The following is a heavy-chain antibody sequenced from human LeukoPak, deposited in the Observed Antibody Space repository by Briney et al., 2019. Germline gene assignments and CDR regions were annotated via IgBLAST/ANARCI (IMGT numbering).Heavy chain of an antibody. CDR2: IKQDGSEK. Sequence: GGSLRLSCAASGFTFSSYWMSWVRQAPGKGLEWVANIKQDGSEKYYVDSVKGRFTISRDNAKNSLYLQMNSLRAEDTAVYYCARVDYGDEGYFDYWGQGTLVTVSS. CDR3: ARVDYGDEGYFDY. CDR1: GFTFSSYW. D-gene: IGHD4-17*01. V-gene: IGHV3-7*01. J-gene: IGHJ4*02.